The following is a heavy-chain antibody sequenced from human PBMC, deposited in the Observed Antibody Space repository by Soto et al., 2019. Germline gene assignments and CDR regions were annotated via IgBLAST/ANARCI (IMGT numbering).Heavy chain of an antibody. Sequence: ASEKVSCKASGGTFSSYAISWVRQAPGQGLEWMGGIIPIFGTANYAQKFQGRVTITADESTSTAYMELSSLRSEDTAVYYCARAGDCSSTSCYTDYYYYYGMDVWGQGTTVTVSS. CDR2: IIPIFGTA. CDR3: ARAGDCSSTSCYTDYYYYYGMDV. D-gene: IGHD2-2*02. V-gene: IGHV1-69*13. CDR1: GGTFSSYA. J-gene: IGHJ6*02.